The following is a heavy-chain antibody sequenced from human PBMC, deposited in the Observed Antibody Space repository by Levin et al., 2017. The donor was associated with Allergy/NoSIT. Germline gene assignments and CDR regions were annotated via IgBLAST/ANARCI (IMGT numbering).Heavy chain of an antibody. V-gene: IGHV4-31*03. CDR3: ARGLEVYYYDSSGINYFDY. CDR2: IYYSGST. D-gene: IGHD3-22*01. CDR1: GGSISSGGYY. J-gene: IGHJ4*02. Sequence: SQTLSLTCTVSGGSISSGGYYWSWIRQHPGKGLEWIGYIYYSGSTYYNPSLKSRVTISVDTSKNQFSLKLSSVTAADTAVYYCARGLEVYYYDSSGINYFDYWGQGTLVTVSS.